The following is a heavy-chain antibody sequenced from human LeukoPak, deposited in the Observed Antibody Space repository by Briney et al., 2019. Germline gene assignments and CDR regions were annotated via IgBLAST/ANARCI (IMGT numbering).Heavy chain of an antibody. CDR2: IYYSGST. Sequence: SETLSLTCTVSGGSISSSSYYWGWIRQPPGKGLEWIGSIYYSGSTYYNPSLKSRVTISVDTSKNQFSLKLSSVTAADTAVYYCATDRGWRTSGYYLYYFEYWGQGTLVTYSS. CDR1: GGSISSSSYY. D-gene: IGHD3-3*01. CDR3: ATDRGWRTSGYYLYYFEY. J-gene: IGHJ4*02. V-gene: IGHV4-39*02.